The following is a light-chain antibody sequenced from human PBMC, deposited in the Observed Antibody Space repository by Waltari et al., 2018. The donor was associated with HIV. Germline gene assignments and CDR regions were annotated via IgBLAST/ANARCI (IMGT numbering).Light chain of an antibody. CDR3: QQYHSTPYT. Sequence: DIVVTQSPDSLALSLGARATTKSTHSPSLLYTHINNNYVAWCRQRAGQLPKRLISLTSRRASGVPDRFTGSGSGTNFTLTISRLEAEDVAFYFCQQYHSTPYTCGQGTKLEIK. J-gene: IGKJ2*01. CDR1: PSLLYTHINNNY. V-gene: IGKV4-1*01. CDR2: LTS.